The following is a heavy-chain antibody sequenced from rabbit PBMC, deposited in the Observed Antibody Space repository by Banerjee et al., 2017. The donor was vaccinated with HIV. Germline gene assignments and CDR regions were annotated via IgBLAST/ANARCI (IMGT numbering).Heavy chain of an antibody. D-gene: IGHD4-1*01. CDR1: GFSFSSGYD. CDR2: IDPVFGST. J-gene: IGHJ4*01. CDR3: ARNPLTIVVAGVPYYFDL. Sequence: QSLEESGGDLVKPGASLTLTCKASGFSFSSGYDMCWVRQAPGKGLEWIGYIDPVFGSTYYASWVNGRFTISSHNAQNTLYLQLNSLTAADTATYFCARNPLTIVVAGVPYYFDLWGQGTLVTVS. V-gene: IGHV1S40*01.